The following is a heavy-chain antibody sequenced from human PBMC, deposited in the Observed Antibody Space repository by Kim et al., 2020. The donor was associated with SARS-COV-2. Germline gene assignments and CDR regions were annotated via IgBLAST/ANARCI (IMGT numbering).Heavy chain of an antibody. V-gene: IGHV4-59*08. J-gene: IGHJ4*02. CDR1: GGSISSYY. D-gene: IGHD3-10*01. CDR3: ATHLGVLLWSH. CDR2: IYYSGST. Sequence: SETLSLTCTVSGGSISSYYWSWIRQPPGKGLEWIGSIYYSGSTNYNPSLKSRVTISVDTSENQFSLKLRSVTAADTAVYYCATHLGVLLWSHWGQGTLVT.